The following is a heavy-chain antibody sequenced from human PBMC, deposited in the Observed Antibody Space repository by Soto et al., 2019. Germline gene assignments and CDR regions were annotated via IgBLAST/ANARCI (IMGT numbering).Heavy chain of an antibody. CDR2: ISYDGSNK. CDR1: GFTFSSYA. CDR3: ARGLGYDSSGYYSHDAFDI. V-gene: IGHV3-30-3*01. J-gene: IGHJ3*02. Sequence: PGGSLRLSCAASGFTFSSYAMHWVRQAPGKGLEWVAVISYDGSNKYYADSVKGRFTISRDNSKNTLYLQMNSLRAEDTAVYYCARGLGYDSSGYYSHDAFDIWGQGTMVTVSS. D-gene: IGHD3-22*01.